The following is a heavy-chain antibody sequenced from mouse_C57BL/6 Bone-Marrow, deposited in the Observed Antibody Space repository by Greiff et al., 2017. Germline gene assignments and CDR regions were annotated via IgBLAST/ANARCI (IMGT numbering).Heavy chain of an antibody. CDR1: GFTFSSYG. V-gene: IGHV5-6*01. J-gene: IGHJ4*01. CDR2: ISSAGSYT. CDR3: ASPYYGSSYLYAMDY. Sequence: EVKLMESGGDLVKPGGSLKLSCAASGFTFSSYGMSWVRQTPDKRLGWVATISSAGSYTYYPDSVKGRFTISRDNAKNTLYLQMSSLKSEDTAMYYGASPYYGSSYLYAMDYWGQGTSVTVSS. D-gene: IGHD1-1*01.